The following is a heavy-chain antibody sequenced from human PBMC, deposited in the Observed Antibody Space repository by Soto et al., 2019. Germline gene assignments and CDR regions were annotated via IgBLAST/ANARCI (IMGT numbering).Heavy chain of an antibody. CDR1: GGTFSSYA. Sequence: ASVKVSCKASGGTFSSYAISWVRQAPGQGLEWMGGIIPIFGTANYAQKFQGRVTITADESTSTAYMELSSLRSEDTAVYYCARSIRRDGYNPWYYFDYWGQGTLVTVSS. CDR2: IIPIFGTA. V-gene: IGHV1-69*13. D-gene: IGHD5-12*01. CDR3: ARSIRRDGYNPWYYFDY. J-gene: IGHJ4*02.